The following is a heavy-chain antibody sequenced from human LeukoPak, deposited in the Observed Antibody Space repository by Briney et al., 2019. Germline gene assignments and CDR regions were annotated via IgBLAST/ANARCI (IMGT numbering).Heavy chain of an antibody. J-gene: IGHJ5*02. Sequence: ASVKVSCKASGYTFTGYYMHWVRQAPGQGLEWMGWINPNSGGTNYAQKFQGRVTMTRDTSISTAYMELSRLRSDDTAVYYCARDPKEVLGFGEYTNWFDPWGQGTLVTVSS. CDR3: ARDPKEVLGFGEYTNWFDP. D-gene: IGHD3-10*01. CDR1: GYTFTGYY. CDR2: INPNSGGT. V-gene: IGHV1-2*02.